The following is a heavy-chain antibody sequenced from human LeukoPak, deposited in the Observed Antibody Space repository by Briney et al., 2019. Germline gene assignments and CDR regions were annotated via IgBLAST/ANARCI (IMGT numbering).Heavy chain of an antibody. CDR2: IYYSGST. D-gene: IGHD4-17*01. Sequence: PSETLSLTCTVSGGSISSGDYYWSWIRQPPGKGLEWIGYIYYSGSTYYNPSLKSRVTISVDTSKNQFSLKLSSVTAADTAVYYCARDLNYGDYEGSAFDIWGQGTVVTVSS. CDR1: GGSISSGDYY. V-gene: IGHV4-30-4*01. J-gene: IGHJ3*02. CDR3: ARDLNYGDYEGSAFDI.